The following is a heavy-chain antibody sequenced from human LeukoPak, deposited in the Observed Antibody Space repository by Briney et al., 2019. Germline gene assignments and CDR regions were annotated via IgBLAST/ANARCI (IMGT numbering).Heavy chain of an antibody. V-gene: IGHV3-7*01. Sequence: GGSLRLSCAASGFTFDDYGMSWVRQAPGKGLEWVANIKQDGSEKYYVDSVKGRFTISRDNAKNSLYLQMNSLRAGDTAVYYCARGEVHYYGSGSDYWGQGTLVTVSS. CDR2: IKQDGSEK. CDR1: GFTFDDYG. D-gene: IGHD3-10*01. CDR3: ARGEVHYYGSGSDY. J-gene: IGHJ4*02.